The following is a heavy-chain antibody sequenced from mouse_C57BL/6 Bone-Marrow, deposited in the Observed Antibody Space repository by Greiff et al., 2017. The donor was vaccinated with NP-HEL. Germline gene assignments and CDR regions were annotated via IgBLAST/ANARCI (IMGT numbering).Heavy chain of an antibody. V-gene: IGHV5-17*01. J-gene: IGHJ2*01. CDR1: GFTFSDYG. Sequence: EVKVVESGGGLVKPGGSLKLSCAASGFTFSDYGMHWVRQAPEKGLEWVAYISSGSSTINYADTVKGRFTISRDNAKNTRFLQMTSLRSEDTAVYYCARDYGSSHYFDYWGQGTTLTVSS. D-gene: IGHD1-1*01. CDR2: ISSGSSTI. CDR3: ARDYGSSHYFDY.